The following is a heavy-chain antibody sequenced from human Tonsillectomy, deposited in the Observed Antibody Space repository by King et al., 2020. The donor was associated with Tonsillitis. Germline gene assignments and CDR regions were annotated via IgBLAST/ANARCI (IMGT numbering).Heavy chain of an antibody. Sequence: VQLVESGGALVQPGGSLRLSCAASGFTFSSYAMTWVRQAPGKGLEWVSAISGSAGSTYYADSVKGRFTISRDNSKNTLYLQMNSLRAEDTAVYYCAKFGFSSGWYGYFDYWGQGTLVTVSS. CDR3: AKFGFSSGWYGYFDY. D-gene: IGHD6-19*01. CDR1: GFTFSSYA. V-gene: IGHV3-23*04. CDR2: ISGSAGST. J-gene: IGHJ4*02.